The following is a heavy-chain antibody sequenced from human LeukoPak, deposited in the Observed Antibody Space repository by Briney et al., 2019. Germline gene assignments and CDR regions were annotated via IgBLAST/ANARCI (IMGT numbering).Heavy chain of an antibody. D-gene: IGHD1-26*01. CDR1: GCTFISYA. CDR2: IIPIFGTA. CDR3: ARDRYSELGGSYMKH. Sequence: SVKVTCKASGCTFISYAIHWMRQAPGQGLEWMGGIIPIFGTANYAHKFQGRVTITVDKSTSTASMELSSLSSEGTAVYFFARDRYSELGGSYMKHWAQGTLVSVSS. V-gene: IGHV1-69*06. J-gene: IGHJ4*02.